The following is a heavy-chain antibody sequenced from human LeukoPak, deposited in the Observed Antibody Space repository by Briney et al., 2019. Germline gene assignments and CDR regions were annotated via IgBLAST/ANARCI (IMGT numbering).Heavy chain of an antibody. CDR2: ISVHNDKT. Sequence: ASVKVSCKASGYPFKGYGISWVRQAPGQGLEWMGWISVHNDKTDYAQKFQGRVSMTTDTSTSTVYMELRSLRSDDTAVYYCARGARLVRARMDVWGQGTTVVVSS. CDR1: GYPFKGYG. V-gene: IGHV1-18*01. J-gene: IGHJ6*02. D-gene: IGHD3-10*01. CDR3: ARGARLVRARMDV.